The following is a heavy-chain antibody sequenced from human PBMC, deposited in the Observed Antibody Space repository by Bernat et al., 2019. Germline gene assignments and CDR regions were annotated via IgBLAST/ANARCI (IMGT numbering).Heavy chain of an antibody. V-gene: IGHV3-30*18. CDR3: AKDYGDYTSVSDY. CDR2: ISYDGSNK. J-gene: IGHJ4*02. Sequence: QVQLVESGGGVVQPGRSLRLSCAASGFTFSSYGMHWVRQAPGKGLEWVAVISYDGSNKYYADSVKCRFTISRDNSKNTLYLQMNSLRAEDTAVYYCAKDYGDYTSVSDYWGQGTLVTVSS. D-gene: IGHD4-17*01. CDR1: GFTFSSYG.